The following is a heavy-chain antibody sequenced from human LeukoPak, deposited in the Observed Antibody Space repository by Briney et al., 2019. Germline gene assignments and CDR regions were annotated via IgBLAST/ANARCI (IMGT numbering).Heavy chain of an antibody. CDR2: IYNDESP. V-gene: IGHV3-66*01. D-gene: IGHD6-13*01. CDR1: GFTVSSIY. J-gene: IGHJ4*02. CDR3: ARGLLAAGTFDS. Sequence: PGGSLRLSCTASGFTVSSIYMSWVRQAPGKGLEWVSVIYNDESPYYADSVRDRFTISRDNSKNTVDLQLNRLRAEDTAVYFCARGLLAAGTFDSWGQGTLVTVSS.